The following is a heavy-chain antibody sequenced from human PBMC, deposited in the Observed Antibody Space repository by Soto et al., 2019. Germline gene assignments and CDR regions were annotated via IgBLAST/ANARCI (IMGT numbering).Heavy chain of an antibody. CDR2: IDPSDSYT. D-gene: IGHD5-18*01. J-gene: IGHJ6*02. CDR1: GYSFTSYW. V-gene: IGHV5-10-1*01. Sequence: LKISCKGSGYSFTSYWISWVRQMPGKGLEWMGRIDPSDSYTNYSPSFQGHVTISADKSISTAYLQWSSLKASDTAMYYCATPGYSNGYMVACYYYGMDVWGQGTTVTVSS. CDR3: ATPGYSNGYMVACYYYGMDV.